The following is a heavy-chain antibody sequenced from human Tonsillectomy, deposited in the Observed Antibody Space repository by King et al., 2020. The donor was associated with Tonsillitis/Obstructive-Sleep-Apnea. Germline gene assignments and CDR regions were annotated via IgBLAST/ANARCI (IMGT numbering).Heavy chain of an antibody. CDR2: ISSSSSYI. D-gene: IGHD2-15*01. CDR3: ARDWRVVAATRNDY. J-gene: IGHJ4*02. V-gene: IGHV3-21*01. Sequence: VQLVESGGGLVEPGGSLRLSCAASGFTFSSYSMNWVRQAPGKGLEWVSSISSSSSYIYYADSVKGRFTISRDNAKNSLYLQMNSLRAEDTAVYYCARDWRVVAATRNDYWGQGTLVTVSS. CDR1: GFTFSSYS.